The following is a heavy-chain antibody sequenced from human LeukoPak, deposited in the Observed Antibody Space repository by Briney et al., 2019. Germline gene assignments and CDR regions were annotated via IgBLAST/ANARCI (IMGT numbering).Heavy chain of an antibody. CDR3: ARVRGNWNDSNYYYYYYMDV. V-gene: IGHV4-61*02. CDR1: GGSISSGSYY. CDR2: IYTSGST. D-gene: IGHD1-1*01. J-gene: IGHJ6*03. Sequence: SETLSLTCTVSGGSISSGSYYWSWIRQPAGKGLEWIGRIYTSGSTNYNPSLKSRVTISVDTSKNQFSLKLSSVTAADTAVYYCARVRGNWNDSNYYYYYYMDVWGKGTTVTISS.